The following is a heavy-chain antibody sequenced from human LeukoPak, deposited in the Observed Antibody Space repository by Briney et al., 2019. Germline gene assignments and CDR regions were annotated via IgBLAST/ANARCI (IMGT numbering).Heavy chain of an antibody. D-gene: IGHD3-22*01. J-gene: IGHJ1*01. CDR1: EFTFSSYA. CDR2: ISGSGDST. Sequence: TGGSLRLSCAASEFTFSSYAMNWVRQAPGRGLEWVSGISGSGDSTYYADSVRGRFTISRDNSKNTLYLQMNSLRAEDTPVYYCAKDRGGGYYDSSGYYIQHWGQGTLVTVSS. V-gene: IGHV3-23*01. CDR3: AKDRGGGYYDSSGYYIQH.